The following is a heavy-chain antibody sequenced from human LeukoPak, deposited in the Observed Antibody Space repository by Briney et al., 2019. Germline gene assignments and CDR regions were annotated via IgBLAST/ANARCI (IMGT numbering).Heavy chain of an antibody. CDR1: GGTFSSYA. CDR3: ARAPALAVAGTYFDL. V-gene: IGHV1-69*06. Sequence: SVKVSCKASGGTFSSYAISWVRQAPGQGLEWMGGIIPIFGTANYAQKFQGRVTIAADKSTSTAYMELSSLRSEDTAVYYCARAPALAVAGTYFDLWGRGTLVTVSS. D-gene: IGHD6-19*01. J-gene: IGHJ2*01. CDR2: IIPIFGTA.